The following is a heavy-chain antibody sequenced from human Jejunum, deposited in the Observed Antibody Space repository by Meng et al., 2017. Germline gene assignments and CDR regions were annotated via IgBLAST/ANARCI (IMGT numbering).Heavy chain of an antibody. CDR3: VYGPDY. V-gene: IGHV3-30*01. J-gene: IGHJ4*02. CDR1: GFTFRSFA. Sequence: QVQLVESGGGVVQPGRSLRLSCTASGFTFRSFAMQWVRQAPGKGLEWVAVISYDGSNNYYADSVMGRFTISRDNSKNTLYLEMNSLRPEDTAVYYCVYGPDYWGQGTLVTVS. CDR2: ISYDGSNN. D-gene: IGHD2/OR15-2a*01.